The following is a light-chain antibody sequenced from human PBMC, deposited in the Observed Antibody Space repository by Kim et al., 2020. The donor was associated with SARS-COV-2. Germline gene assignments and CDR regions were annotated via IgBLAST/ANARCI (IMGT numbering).Light chain of an antibody. CDR3: QQSHGFPYS. Sequence: ASVGNRVTITCRESQSVSTSVNWYQQQPGKAPKLLIYAVSSGQSGVHSRFSGSGWGTDFSLTISSLQREDSAIYYCQQSHGFPYSFGQGTKLEI. V-gene: IGKV1-39*01. CDR2: AVS. J-gene: IGKJ2*03. CDR1: QSVSTS.